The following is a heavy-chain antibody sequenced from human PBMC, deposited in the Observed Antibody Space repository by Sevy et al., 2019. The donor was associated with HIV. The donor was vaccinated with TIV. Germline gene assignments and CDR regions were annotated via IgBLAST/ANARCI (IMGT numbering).Heavy chain of an antibody. CDR3: ARLDGEFDY. Sequence: SETLSLTYTVSGGSISSYYWSWIRQPPGKGLEWIGYIYYSGSTNYNPSLKSRVTISVDTSKNQFSLKLSSVTAADTAVYYCARLDGEFDYWGQGTLVTVSS. CDR2: IYYSGST. V-gene: IGHV4-59*01. D-gene: IGHD3-10*01. CDR1: GGSISSYY. J-gene: IGHJ4*02.